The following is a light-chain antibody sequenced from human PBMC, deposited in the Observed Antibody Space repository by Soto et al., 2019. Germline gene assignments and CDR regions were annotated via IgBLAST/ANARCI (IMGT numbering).Light chain of an antibody. CDR3: QQYRTYS. CDR2: DAS. CDR1: QGINSW. J-gene: IGKJ1*01. Sequence: DIQMTQSPSSLSASVGDRVTITCRASQGINSWLIWYQQKAEEAPKSLIYDASSLQSGVPSRFSGSGSGTDFTLTISSLQPEDFATYYCQQYRTYSFGQGSRVEIK. V-gene: IGKV1D-16*01.